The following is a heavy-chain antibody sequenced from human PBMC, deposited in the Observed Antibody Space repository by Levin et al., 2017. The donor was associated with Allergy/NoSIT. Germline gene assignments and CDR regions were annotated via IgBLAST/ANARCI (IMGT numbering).Heavy chain of an antibody. Sequence: SGPTLVKPTQTLTLTCSFSGFSLSTSGMCVSWIRQPPGKALEWLALIDWDDNKYYSTSLKTGLTISKDTSKNQVVLTMTNMDPVDTATYYCARIPVLRSSSSTDYYYYHGMDVWGQGTTVTVSS. CDR3: ARIPVLRSSSSTDYYYYHGMDV. D-gene: IGHD6-6*01. CDR1: GFSLSTSGMC. V-gene: IGHV2-70*01. CDR2: IDWDDNK. J-gene: IGHJ6*02.